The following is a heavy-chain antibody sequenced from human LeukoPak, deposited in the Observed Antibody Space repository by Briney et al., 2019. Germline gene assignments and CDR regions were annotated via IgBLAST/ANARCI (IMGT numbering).Heavy chain of an antibody. CDR1: GNSFTNYW. J-gene: IGHJ4*02. V-gene: IGHV5-51*01. D-gene: IGHD3-10*01. CDR3: ARQIGDGAGSYYKTPFDY. Sequence: GESLKISCKGFGNSFTNYWIAWVRQMPGKGLEWMGILYTADFNTRYSPSFQGQVTISADKSISTAYLQWSSLKASDTAMYYCARQIGDGAGSYYKTPFDYWGQGTLVTVSS. CDR2: LYTADFNT.